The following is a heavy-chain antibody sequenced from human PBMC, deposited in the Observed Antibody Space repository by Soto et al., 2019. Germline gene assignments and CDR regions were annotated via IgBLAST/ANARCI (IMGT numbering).Heavy chain of an antibody. J-gene: IGHJ5*02. CDR2: ISYDGSNK. CDR3: AKYCGGTKRGGKNWFDP. D-gene: IGHD2-21*01. CDR1: GFTFSSYG. Sequence: QVQLVESGGGVVQPGRSLRLSCAASGFTFSSYGMHWVRQAPGKGLEWVAVISYDGSNKYYADSVKGRFTISRVNSKNTLYLQMNSRRAEDTAVYYCAKYCGGTKRGGKNWFDPWGQGTLVTVSS. V-gene: IGHV3-30*18.